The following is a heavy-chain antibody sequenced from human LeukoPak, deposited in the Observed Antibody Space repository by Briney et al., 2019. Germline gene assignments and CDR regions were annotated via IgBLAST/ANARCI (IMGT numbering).Heavy chain of an antibody. CDR1: GGSISSSSYY. Sequence: ETLSLTCTVSGGSISSSSYYCGWIRQPPGKGLEWIGSIYYSGSTYYNPSLKSRVTISVDTSKNQFSLKLSSVTAADTAVYYGARPADYGSGTDSPTFDYWGQGTLVTVSS. V-gene: IGHV4-39*01. CDR2: IYYSGST. J-gene: IGHJ4*02. D-gene: IGHD3-10*01. CDR3: ARPADYGSGTDSPTFDY.